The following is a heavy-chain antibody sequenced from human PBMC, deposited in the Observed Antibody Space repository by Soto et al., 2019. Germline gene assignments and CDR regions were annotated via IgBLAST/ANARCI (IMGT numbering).Heavy chain of an antibody. CDR2: VRGVDTST. J-gene: IGHJ4*02. D-gene: IGHD1-1*01. CDR3: AKGGYASPFDY. CDR1: GFSFSNYA. Sequence: PGGSLRLSCAASGFSFSNYALTWVRQAPGKGLERVSTVRGVDTSTYYADSVKGRFTISRDNSMNTLFLDMSSLRAEDTAIYYCAKGGYASPFDYWGLGTLVTVSS. V-gene: IGHV3-23*01.